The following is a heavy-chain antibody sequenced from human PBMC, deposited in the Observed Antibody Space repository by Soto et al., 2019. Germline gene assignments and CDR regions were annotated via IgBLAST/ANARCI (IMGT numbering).Heavy chain of an antibody. D-gene: IGHD2-8*01. Sequence: QVQLQQSGPGLVKPSETLSLTCTVSGGSISTYYWSWIRQPPGKGLEWIGYIYYGGSATYNPSLGSRVTISLDRSKKQFSLRLNSVTAADTAVYYCSRGGHCTDGVCSALDYWGQGTLVTVSS. J-gene: IGHJ4*02. CDR3: SRGGHCTDGVCSALDY. V-gene: IGHV4-59*08. CDR2: IYYGGSA. CDR1: GGSISTYY.